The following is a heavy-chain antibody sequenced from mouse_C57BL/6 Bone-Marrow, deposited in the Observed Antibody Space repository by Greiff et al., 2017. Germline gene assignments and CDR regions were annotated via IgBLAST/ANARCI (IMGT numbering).Heavy chain of an antibody. J-gene: IGHJ2*01. Sequence: VQLQQPGPELVKPGASVKLSCKASGYTFTSYWMHWVKQRPGQGLEWIGTIYPSNGGTNYNEKFKSKATLTVDKSSSTAYMQLSSRTSEDSAVYYCARSDYGSSWDYWGQGTTLTVSS. D-gene: IGHD1-1*01. CDR2: IYPSNGGT. CDR1: GYTFTSYW. V-gene: IGHV1-53*01. CDR3: ARSDYGSSWDY.